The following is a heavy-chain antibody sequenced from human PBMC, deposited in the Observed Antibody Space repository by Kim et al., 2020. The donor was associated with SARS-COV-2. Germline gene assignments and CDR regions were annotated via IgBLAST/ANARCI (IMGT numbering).Heavy chain of an antibody. J-gene: IGHJ6*02. Sequence: AQKLQGRVTMTTDTSTSTAYMELRSLRSDDTAVYYCARERGYSSSRTMDVWGQGTTVTVSS. CDR3: ARERGYSSSRTMDV. D-gene: IGHD6-13*01. V-gene: IGHV1-18*01.